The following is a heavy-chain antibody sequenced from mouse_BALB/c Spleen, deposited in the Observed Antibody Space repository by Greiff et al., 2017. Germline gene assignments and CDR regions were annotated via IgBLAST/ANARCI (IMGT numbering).Heavy chain of an antibody. J-gene: IGHJ4*01. Sequence: EVKLQESGGGLVKPGGSLKLSCAASGFTFSSYAMSWVRQTPEKRLEWVASISSGGSTYYPDSVKGRFTISRDNARNILYLQMSSLRSEDTAMYYCARGDWDGAMDYWGQGTSVTVSS. CDR2: ISSGGST. CDR3: ARGDWDGAMDY. V-gene: IGHV5-6-5*01. CDR1: GFTFSSYA. D-gene: IGHD4-1*01.